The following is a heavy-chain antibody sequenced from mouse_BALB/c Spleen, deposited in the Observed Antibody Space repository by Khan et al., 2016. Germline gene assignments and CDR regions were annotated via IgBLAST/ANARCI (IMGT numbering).Heavy chain of an antibody. CDR1: GYTFTDYS. J-gene: IGHJ3*01. CDR2: INTETGEP. Sequence: QIQLVQSGPELKKPGETVKISCKASGYTFTDYSMHWVKQAPGKGLKWMGWINTETGEPTYADDFKGRFAFSLETSASTAYLQINNLKNEDTATYFCARSGYGSSPGWFAYWGQGTLVTVSA. D-gene: IGHD1-1*01. V-gene: IGHV9-2-1*01. CDR3: ARSGYGSSPGWFAY.